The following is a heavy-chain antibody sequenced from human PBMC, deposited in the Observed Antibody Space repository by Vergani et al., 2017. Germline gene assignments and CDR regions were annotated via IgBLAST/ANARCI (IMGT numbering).Heavy chain of an antibody. D-gene: IGHD2-2*01. V-gene: IGHV4-38-2*02. CDR3: ARAIRPAAAFDY. CDR1: GYSISSGYY. CDR2: IYHSGST. Sequence: QVQLQESGPGLVKPSETLSLTCTVSGYSISSGYYWGWIRQPPGKGLEWIGSIYHSGSTYYNPSLKSRVTMSVDTSKNQFSLKLSSVTAADTAVYYCARAIRPAAAFDYWGQGTLVTVSS. J-gene: IGHJ4*02.